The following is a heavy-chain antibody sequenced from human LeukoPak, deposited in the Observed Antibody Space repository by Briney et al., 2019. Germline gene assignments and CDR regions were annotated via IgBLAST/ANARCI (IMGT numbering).Heavy chain of an antibody. V-gene: IGHV4-4*02. J-gene: IGHJ4*02. Sequence: SGTLSLTCAVSGGSISSSNWWSWVRQPPGKGLEWIGEIYHSGSTNYNPSLKGRVTISVDKSKNQFSLKLSSVTAADTAVYYCARASSTYYDYVWGSYRYLDYWGQGTLVTVSS. CDR2: IYHSGST. CDR1: GGSISSSNW. CDR3: ARASSTYYDYVWGSYRYLDY. D-gene: IGHD3-16*02.